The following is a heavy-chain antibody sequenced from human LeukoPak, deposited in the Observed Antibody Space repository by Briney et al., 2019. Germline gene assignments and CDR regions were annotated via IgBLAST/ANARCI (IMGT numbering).Heavy chain of an antibody. V-gene: IGHV3-7*01. CDR3: ARGGWYPDN. CDR1: GFTFSGFW. D-gene: IGHD6-19*01. Sequence: PGGSLRLSCAASGFTFSGFWMSWVRQAPGKGPEGVANIKLDGSKKYYVDAVKGRFTISRDNAKNSLYLQMNSLRAEDTAVYHCARGGWYPDNWGQGTLVTVSS. CDR2: IKLDGSKK. J-gene: IGHJ4*02.